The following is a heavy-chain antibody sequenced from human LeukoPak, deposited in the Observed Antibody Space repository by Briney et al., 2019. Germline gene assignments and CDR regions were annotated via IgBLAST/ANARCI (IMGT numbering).Heavy chain of an antibody. CDR3: ASSFYESGSYSD. J-gene: IGHJ4*02. CDR1: GGSISSSSYY. V-gene: IGHV4-39*07. D-gene: IGHD3-10*01. Sequence: PSETLSLTCTVSGGSISSSSYYWGWIRQPPGKGLEWIGSIYYSGSTYYNPSLKSRVTISVDTSKNQFSLKLSSVTAADTAVYYCASSFYESGSYSDWGQGTLVTVSS. CDR2: IYYSGST.